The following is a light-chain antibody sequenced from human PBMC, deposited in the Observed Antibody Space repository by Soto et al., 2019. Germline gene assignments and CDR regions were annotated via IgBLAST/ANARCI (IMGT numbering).Light chain of an antibody. V-gene: IGKV1-12*02. J-gene: IGKJ4*01. CDR3: HQANSFRSLT. Sequence: DIQMTQSPSSVSASVGDRVTITCRASQGISSWLACYPQNPGKAPKLLIYASSRLQSGVPSRLSVSGSGTDFTLNITSLQPEDFATYYGHQANSFRSLTFGGGTKLDIK. CDR1: QGISSW. CDR2: ASS.